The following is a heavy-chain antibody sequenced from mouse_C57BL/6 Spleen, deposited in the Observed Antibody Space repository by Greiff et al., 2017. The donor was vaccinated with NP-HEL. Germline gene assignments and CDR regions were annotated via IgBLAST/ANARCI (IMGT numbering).Heavy chain of an antibody. CDR2: ILPGSGST. J-gene: IGHJ4*01. CDR1: GYTFTGYW. Sequence: VQLQQSGAELMKPGASVKLSCKATGYTFTGYWIEWVKQRPGHGLEWIGEILPGSGSTNYNEKFKGKATFTADTSSNTAYMQLSSLTTEDSAIYYCARVEAITTVVAYYYAMDYWGQGTSVTVSS. D-gene: IGHD1-1*01. V-gene: IGHV1-9*01. CDR3: ARVEAITTVVAYYYAMDY.